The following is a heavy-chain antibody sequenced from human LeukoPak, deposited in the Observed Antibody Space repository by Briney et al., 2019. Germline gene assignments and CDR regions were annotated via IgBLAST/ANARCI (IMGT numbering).Heavy chain of an antibody. V-gene: IGHV3-11*01. D-gene: IGHD4-17*01. J-gene: IGHJ4*02. CDR2: ISSSGSTI. CDR1: GFTFSDYY. CDR3: ATDGDYGDYDFDY. Sequence: PVGSLRLSCAASGFTFSDYYMSWIRQAPGKGLQWVSYISSSGSTIYYADSVKGRFTISRDNAKNSLYLPMNSLRAEDTAVYYCATDGDYGDYDFDYWGQGTLVTVSS.